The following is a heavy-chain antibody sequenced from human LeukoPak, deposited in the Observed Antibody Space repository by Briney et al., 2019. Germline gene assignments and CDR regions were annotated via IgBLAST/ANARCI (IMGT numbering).Heavy chain of an antibody. CDR3: ARDGHCSGGTCYYDAFDI. CDR2: ISYNGSNK. J-gene: IGHJ3*02. CDR1: GFTSSSYG. Sequence: GRSLRLSCAPSGFTSSSYGIHWVRQAPRKGLEWVAVISYNGSNKYYTDSVKGRFTISRDNSKNTLYLQRNSLRAEDTAVYYCARDGHCSGGTCYYDAFDICGQGTMVTVSS. V-gene: IGHV3-30*03. D-gene: IGHD2-15*01.